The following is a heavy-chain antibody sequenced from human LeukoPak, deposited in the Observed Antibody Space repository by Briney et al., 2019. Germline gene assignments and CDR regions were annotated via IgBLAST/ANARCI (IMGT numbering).Heavy chain of an antibody. D-gene: IGHD3-10*01. J-gene: IGHJ4*02. V-gene: IGHV3-30-3*01. CDR3: ARWFGPIDY. CDR1: GFIFSNYA. Sequence: GTSLRLSCAASGFIFSNYAIHWVRQAPGKGLDWVAIVSYDGNNKYYADSVKGRFTISRDNSKSTLFLQMNSLRVEDTAVYYCARWFGPIDYWGQGTLVTVSS. CDR2: VSYDGNNK.